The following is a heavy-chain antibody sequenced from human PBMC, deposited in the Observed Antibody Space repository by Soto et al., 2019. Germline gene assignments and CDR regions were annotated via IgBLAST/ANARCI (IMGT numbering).Heavy chain of an antibody. Sequence: QVQLVQSGAEVKKPGSSVKVSCKASGGSFSSYIFTWVRQAPGQGLEWMGRIVHVLGVGYYAQKFQGRVTISGDNDTNTADMVLSSLSSEVTDVYYSAKSHLPWSAAASYYGMAVWGGGTMVTVSS. CDR1: GGSFSSYI. CDR2: IVHVLGVG. V-gene: IGHV1-69*02. CDR3: AKSHLPWSAAASYYGMAV. J-gene: IGHJ6*02. D-gene: IGHD2-15*01.